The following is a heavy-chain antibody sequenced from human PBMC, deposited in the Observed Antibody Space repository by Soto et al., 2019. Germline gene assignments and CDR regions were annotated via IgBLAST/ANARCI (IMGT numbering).Heavy chain of an antibody. V-gene: IGHV3-72*01. CDR1: GFTFSDHY. CDR2: SRNRAKSYST. D-gene: IGHD2-21*01. CDR3: TRLQCDGGTYYFDY. Sequence: HPGGSLRLSCAVSGFTFSDHYMDWVRQAPGKGLEWVGRSRNRAKSYSTDYAASVKGRFTISRDESQNSLNLQLNSLKTEDTALYYCTRLQCDGGTYYFDYWGQGT. J-gene: IGHJ4*02.